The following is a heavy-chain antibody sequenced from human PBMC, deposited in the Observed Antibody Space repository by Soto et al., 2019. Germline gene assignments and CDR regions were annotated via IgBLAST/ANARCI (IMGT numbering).Heavy chain of an antibody. CDR3: ARGGGGGLFDP. J-gene: IGHJ5*02. Sequence: QVQLVESGGDLVKPGGSLRLSCATSGFSFSDSYMSWIRQAPGKGLEWISYISPRSTFRDYADSVKGRFTISRDSVKNSLYLQMNNLTADDTGVYYCARGGGGGLFDPWGQGSVVTVS. D-gene: IGHD2-21*01. CDR2: ISPRSTFR. CDR1: GFSFSDSY. V-gene: IGHV3-11*06.